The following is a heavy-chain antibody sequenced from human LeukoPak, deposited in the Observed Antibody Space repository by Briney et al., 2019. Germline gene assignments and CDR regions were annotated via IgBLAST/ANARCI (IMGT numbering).Heavy chain of an antibody. CDR2: IYYGGST. CDR1: GGSISSYY. CDR3: ARIGSGSYLTLDY. D-gene: IGHD1-26*01. Sequence: KPSETLSLTCTVSGGSISSYYWSWIRQPPGKGLEWIGYIYYGGSTNYNPSLKSRVTISVDTSKNQFSLKLSSMTAADTAVYYCARIGSGSYLTLDYWGQGTLVTVSS. V-gene: IGHV4-59*01. J-gene: IGHJ4*02.